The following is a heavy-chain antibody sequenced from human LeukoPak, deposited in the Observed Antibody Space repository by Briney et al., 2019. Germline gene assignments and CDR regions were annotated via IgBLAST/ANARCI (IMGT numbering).Heavy chain of an antibody. CDR2: IRWNSGSI. CDR3: AKDIEYSSGWYGGSFDY. J-gene: IGHJ4*02. CDR1: GFTFDDYA. Sequence: GGSLRLSCAASGFTFDDYAMHWVRQAHGEGLGWVSGIRWNSGSIGYADSVKGRFTISRDNAKNSLYLQMNSLRAEDTALYYCAKDIEYSSGWYGGSFDYWGQGTLVTVSS. V-gene: IGHV3-9*01. D-gene: IGHD6-19*01.